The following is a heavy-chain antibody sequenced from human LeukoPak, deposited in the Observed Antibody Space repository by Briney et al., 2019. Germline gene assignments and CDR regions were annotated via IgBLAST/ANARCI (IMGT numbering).Heavy chain of an antibody. CDR1: GGSISSSSYY. V-gene: IGHV4-39*07. D-gene: IGHD6-19*01. Sequence: SETLSLTCTVSGGSISSSSYYWGWIRQPPGKGLEWIGSIYYSGSTYYNPSLKGRVTISVDTSKNQFSLKLSSVTAADTAVYYCARDDIAVAGTYYWGQGTLVTVSS. CDR3: ARDDIAVAGTYY. J-gene: IGHJ4*02. CDR2: IYYSGST.